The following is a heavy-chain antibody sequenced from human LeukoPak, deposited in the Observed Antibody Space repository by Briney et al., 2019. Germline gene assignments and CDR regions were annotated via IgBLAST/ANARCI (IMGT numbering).Heavy chain of an antibody. CDR3: AKDPYYYYDSSGYHYYFDY. J-gene: IGHJ4*02. CDR1: GFTFSSYA. CDR2: ISGSGGST. D-gene: IGHD3-22*01. V-gene: IGHV3-23*01. Sequence: GGSLRLSCAASGFTFSSYAMSWVRQAPGKGLEWVSAISGSGGSTYYADSVKDRFTISRDNSKNTLYLQVNSLRAEDTAVYYCAKDPYYYYDSSGYHYYFDYWGQGTLVTVSS.